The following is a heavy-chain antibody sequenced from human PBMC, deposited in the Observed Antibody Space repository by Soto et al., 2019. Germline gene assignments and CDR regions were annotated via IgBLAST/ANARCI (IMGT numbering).Heavy chain of an antibody. J-gene: IGHJ6*02. V-gene: IGHV3-33*01. CDR2: IWYDGTNK. Sequence: QVQLVESGGGVVQPGRSLRLSCAASGFTFSSYGMHWVRQAAGKGLEWLAVIWYDGTNKYYADSVKGRFTISRDNSKNTLYLQMNSLRAEDTAVYYCARSEGDNSGYLPSYYYGMGVCGQGTTVTVSS. CDR1: GFTFSSYG. D-gene: IGHD3-22*01. CDR3: ARSEGDNSGYLPSYYYGMGV.